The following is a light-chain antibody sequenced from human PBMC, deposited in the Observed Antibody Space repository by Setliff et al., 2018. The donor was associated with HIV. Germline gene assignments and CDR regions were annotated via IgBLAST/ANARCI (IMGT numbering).Light chain of an antibody. V-gene: IGLV1-40*01. CDR1: SSNIGAGFE. CDR2: ANT. J-gene: IGLJ2*01. Sequence: QSVLTQPPSVSGAPGQRVTISCTGSSSNIGAGFEVQWYQQVPGTAPKLLIFANTNRPSGVPDRFSGSKSGISASLAIPGLQAEDEADYYCQSYDRSLSGWVFGGGTKVTVL. CDR3: QSYDRSLSGWV.